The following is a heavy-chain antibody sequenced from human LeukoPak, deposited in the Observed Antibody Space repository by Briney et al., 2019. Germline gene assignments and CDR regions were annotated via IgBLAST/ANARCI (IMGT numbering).Heavy chain of an antibody. CDR2: ISGYNGNT. V-gene: IGHV1-18*01. CDR1: GYSFTNYG. CDR3: ARIPYGYSGYEYYFDY. D-gene: IGHD5-12*01. J-gene: IGHJ4*02. Sequence: GASAKVSCKTSGYSFTNYGIGWVRQAPGQGPEWIGWISGYNGNTHFAQTFQGRVTMTTDTFMTTAYLELRSLRPDDTAVYYCARIPYGYSGYEYYFDYWGQGTLVTASS.